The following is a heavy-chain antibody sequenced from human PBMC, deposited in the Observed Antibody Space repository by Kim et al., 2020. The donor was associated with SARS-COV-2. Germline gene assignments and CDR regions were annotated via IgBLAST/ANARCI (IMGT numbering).Heavy chain of an antibody. CDR3: AKVEYYHSPYYYGMDV. Sequence: DSVKGRFTIHRDKSKNTVYLQMNSLRAEDTAVYYCAKVEYYHSPYYYGMDVWGQGTTVTVSS. J-gene: IGHJ6*02. D-gene: IGHD1-26*01. V-gene: IGHV3-30*02.